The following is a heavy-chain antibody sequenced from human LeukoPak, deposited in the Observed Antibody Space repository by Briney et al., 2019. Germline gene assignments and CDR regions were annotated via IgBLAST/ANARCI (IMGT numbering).Heavy chain of an antibody. J-gene: IGHJ4*02. CDR2: ISSSSSTI. D-gene: IGHD2-2*01. CDR3: ARVVPAAKGPTFDY. V-gene: IGHV3-48*01. Sequence: PGGSLRLSCAASGFTFSSYSMNWVRQAPGKGLEWVSYISSSSSTIYYADSVKGRFTISRDNAKNSLYLQMNSLRAEDTAVYYCARVVPAAKGPTFDYWGQGTLVTVSS. CDR1: GFTFSSYS.